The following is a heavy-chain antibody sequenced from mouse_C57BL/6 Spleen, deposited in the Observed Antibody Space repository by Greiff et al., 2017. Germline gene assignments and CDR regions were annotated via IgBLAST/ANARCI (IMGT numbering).Heavy chain of an antibody. V-gene: IGHV1-50*01. J-gene: IGHJ2*01. Sequence: QVQLQQSGAELVKPGASVKLSCKASGYTFTSYWMQWVKQRPGQGLEWIGEIDPSDSYTNYNQKFKGKATLTVDTSSSTAYMQLSSLTSEDSAVYYCARWTGRGYFDYWGQGTTLTVSS. CDR3: ARWTGRGYFDY. D-gene: IGHD4-1*01. CDR2: IDPSDSYT. CDR1: GYTFTSYW.